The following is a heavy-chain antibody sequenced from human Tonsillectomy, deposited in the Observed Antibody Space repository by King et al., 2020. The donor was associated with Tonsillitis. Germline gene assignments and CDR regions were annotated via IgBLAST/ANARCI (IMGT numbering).Heavy chain of an antibody. Sequence: QLQESGPGLVKPSQTLSLTCTVSGGSISSGGYYWSWIRQQPGKGLEWIGNIYYSGSTHYNPSLKSQVTISVDTSKNQFSLNLISVTAADTAVYYCAREGGKNDYYGVDVWGQGTTVTVSS. CDR3: AREGGKNDYYGVDV. V-gene: IGHV4-31*01. CDR1: GGSISSGGYY. CDR2: IYYSGST. J-gene: IGHJ6*02. D-gene: IGHD4-23*01.